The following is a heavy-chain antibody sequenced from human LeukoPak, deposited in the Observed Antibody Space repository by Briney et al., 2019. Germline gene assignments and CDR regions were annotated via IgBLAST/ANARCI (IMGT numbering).Heavy chain of an antibody. D-gene: IGHD6-13*01. Sequence: GASVKVSCKASGYTFTGYYMHWVRQAPGQGLEWMGWINPNSGGTNYAQKFQGRVTMTRDTSISTAYMELSRLRSDDTAVYYCARGPIAAAGTGWFDPWGQGTLVTVSS. J-gene: IGHJ5*02. CDR3: ARGPIAAAGTGWFDP. CDR2: INPNSGGT. CDR1: GYTFTGYY. V-gene: IGHV1-2*02.